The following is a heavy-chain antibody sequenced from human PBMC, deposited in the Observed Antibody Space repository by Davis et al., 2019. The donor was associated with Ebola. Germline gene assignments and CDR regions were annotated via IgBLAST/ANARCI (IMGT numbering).Heavy chain of an antibody. CDR2: ISSSSSYI. D-gene: IGHD6-19*01. CDR3: ARDPYSSGFFDY. Sequence: GESLKISCAASGFTFSSYSMNWVRQAPGKGLEWVSYISSSSSYIYYADSVKGRFTISRDNAKNSLYLQMNSLRAEDTAVYYCARDPYSSGFFDYWGQGTLVTVSS. V-gene: IGHV3-21*05. J-gene: IGHJ4*02. CDR1: GFTFSSYS.